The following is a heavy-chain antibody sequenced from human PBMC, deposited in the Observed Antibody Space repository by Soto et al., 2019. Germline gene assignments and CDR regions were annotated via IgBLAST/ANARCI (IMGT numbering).Heavy chain of an antibody. CDR1: GFTFSSYS. D-gene: IGHD2-8*01. J-gene: IGHJ4*02. CDR3: ARAKNIGLYSHFDY. V-gene: IGHV3-48*02. CDR2: ISTGSNSI. Sequence: PGGSLRLSCAASGFTFSSYSLNWVRQAPGKGLEWVSYISTGSNSIYYADSVKGRFTTSRDNAKNSLFLQMNSLRDEDMAVYFCARAKNIGLYSHFDYWGRGTLVTVSS.